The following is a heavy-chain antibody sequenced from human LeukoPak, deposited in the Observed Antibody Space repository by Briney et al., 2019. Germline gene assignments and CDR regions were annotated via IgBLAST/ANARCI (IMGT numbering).Heavy chain of an antibody. Sequence: GGSLRLSCAASGFTFSNAWMSWVRQAPGKGLEWVGRIKSKTDGGTTDYAAPVKGRFTISRDDSKNTLYLQMNSLRAEDTAVYYCARALPIDYDLIGMDVWGQGTTVTVSS. D-gene: IGHD3-3*01. CDR2: IKSKTDGGTT. J-gene: IGHJ6*02. V-gene: IGHV3-15*01. CDR3: ARALPIDYDLIGMDV. CDR1: GFTFSNAW.